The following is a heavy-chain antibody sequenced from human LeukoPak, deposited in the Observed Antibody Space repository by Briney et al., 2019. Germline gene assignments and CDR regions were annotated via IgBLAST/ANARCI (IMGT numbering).Heavy chain of an antibody. CDR1: GGSFSGYY. J-gene: IGHJ4*02. CDR2: INHSGST. Sequence: SETLSLTCAVYGGSFSGYYWSWIRQAPGKGLEWIGEINHSGSTNYNPSLKSRLTMSVDFSENHISLKLTSVTAADTAVYYCAREGGPYRPLDYSGQGTLVTVSS. V-gene: IGHV4-34*01. CDR3: AREGGPYRPLDY.